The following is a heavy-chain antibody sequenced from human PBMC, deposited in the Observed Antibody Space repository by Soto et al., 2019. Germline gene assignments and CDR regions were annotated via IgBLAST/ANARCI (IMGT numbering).Heavy chain of an antibody. CDR1: GFTFRSYA. CDR3: AAGNWNYPYGMDV. D-gene: IGHD1-7*01. V-gene: IGHV3-23*01. J-gene: IGHJ6*02. CDR2: ISGSGGST. Sequence: EVQLLESGGGLVQPGGSLRLSCVASGFTFRSYAMSWVRQAPGKGLEWVSAISGSGGSTYHADSVKGRFTISRDNSKNTLYLKMNSLRAEDTAVYYCAAGNWNYPYGMDVWGQGTTVTVSS.